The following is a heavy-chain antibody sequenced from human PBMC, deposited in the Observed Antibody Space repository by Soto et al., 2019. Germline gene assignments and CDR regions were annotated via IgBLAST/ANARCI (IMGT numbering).Heavy chain of an antibody. CDR1: GFTFSSYA. V-gene: IGHV3-23*01. J-gene: IGHJ6*02. CDR2: ISGSGGST. Sequence: GGSLRLSCAASGFTFSSYAMSWVHQAPGKGLEWVSAISGSGGSTYYADSVKGRFTISRDNSKNTLYLQMNSLRAEDTAVYYCARVGSADYTDYYGMDVWGQGTTVTVSS. CDR3: ARVGSADYTDYYGMDV. D-gene: IGHD3-16*01.